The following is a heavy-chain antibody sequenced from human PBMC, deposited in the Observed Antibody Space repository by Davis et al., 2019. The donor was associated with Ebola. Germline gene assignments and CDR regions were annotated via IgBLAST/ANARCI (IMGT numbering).Heavy chain of an antibody. Sequence: SETLSLTCAVSGGSSSGHYWSWICQPPGKGRVWIGEINHSGSTHYNPSLKSRVTLSVDTSKNQFSLKVNSVTAADTAMYYCARVYFWSGYYTLNWFDPWGQGTLVTVSS. J-gene: IGHJ5*02. CDR1: GGSSSGHY. D-gene: IGHD3-3*01. V-gene: IGHV4-34*01. CDR3: ARVYFWSGYYTLNWFDP. CDR2: INHSGST.